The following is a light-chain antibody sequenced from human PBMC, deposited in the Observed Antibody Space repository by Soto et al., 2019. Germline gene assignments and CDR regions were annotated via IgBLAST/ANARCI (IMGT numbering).Light chain of an antibody. V-gene: IGKV3-15*01. CDR2: GAS. Sequence: EIVLTQSPGTLSLSPGERATLSCRASQSVPVSLAWYQQKPGQAPRLLIYGASTRATGIPARFSGSGSGTEFTLTISRLPSEDFAVYYCQQYNNWPPWTFGQGTNVDIK. J-gene: IGKJ1*01. CDR3: QQYNNWPPWT. CDR1: QSVPVS.